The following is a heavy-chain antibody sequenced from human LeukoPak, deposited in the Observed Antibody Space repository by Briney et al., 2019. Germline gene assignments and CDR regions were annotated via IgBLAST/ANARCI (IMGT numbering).Heavy chain of an antibody. D-gene: IGHD5-24*01. J-gene: IGHJ4*02. CDR1: GFTFSSYG. V-gene: IGHV3-33*01. CDR3: ARGEDGYNFDY. CDR2: IWYDGSNK. Sequence: GGSLRLSCAASGFTFSSYGMHWVRQAPGKGLEWVAVIWYDGSNKYYADSVKGRFTISRDNSKNTLYLQMNSLRAEDTAVYYCARGEDGYNFDYWGQGTLVTVSS.